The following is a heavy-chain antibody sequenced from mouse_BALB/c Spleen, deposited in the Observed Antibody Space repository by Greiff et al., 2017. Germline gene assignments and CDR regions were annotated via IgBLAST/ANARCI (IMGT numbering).Heavy chain of an antibody. CDR2: IRNKANGYTT. CDR1: GFTFTDYY. V-gene: IGHV7-3*02. Sequence: DVQLVESGGGLVQPGGSLRLSCATSGFTFTDYYMSWVRQPPGKALEWLGFIRNKANGYTTEYSASVKGRFTISRDNSQSILYLQMNTLRAEDSATYYCARDMRLGFDYWGQGTTLTVSS. D-gene: IGHD3-2*02. CDR3: ARDMRLGFDY. J-gene: IGHJ2*01.